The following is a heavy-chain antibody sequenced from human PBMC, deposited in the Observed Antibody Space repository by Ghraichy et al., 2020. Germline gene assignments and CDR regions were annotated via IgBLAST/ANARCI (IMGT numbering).Heavy chain of an antibody. J-gene: IGHJ4*02. CDR1: GGSISSSSYY. CDR3: AREGYYYGSGSYYHN. CDR2: IYYSGST. V-gene: IGHV4-39*02. D-gene: IGHD3-10*01. Sequence: SETLSLTCTVSGGSISSSSYYWGWIRQPPGKGLEWIGSIYYSGSTYYNPSLKSRVTISVDTSKNQFSLKLSSVTAADTAVYYCAREGYYYGSGSYYHNWGQGTQVTVSS.